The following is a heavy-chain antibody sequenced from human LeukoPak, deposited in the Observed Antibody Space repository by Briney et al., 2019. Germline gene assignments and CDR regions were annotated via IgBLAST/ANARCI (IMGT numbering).Heavy chain of an antibody. V-gene: IGHV4-59*01. D-gene: IGHD4-23*01. J-gene: IGHJ4*02. Sequence: PSETLSLTCTVSGGSISSYYWSWIRQPPGKGLEWIGYIYYSGSTYYNPSLKSRVTISVDTSKNQFSLKLSSVTAADTAVYYCARSVGGDFDYWGQGTLVTVSS. CDR2: IYYSGST. CDR1: GGSISSYY. CDR3: ARSVGGDFDY.